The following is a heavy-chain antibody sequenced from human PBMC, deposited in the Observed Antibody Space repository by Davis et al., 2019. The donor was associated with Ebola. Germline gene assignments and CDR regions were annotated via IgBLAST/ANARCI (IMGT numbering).Heavy chain of an antibody. Sequence: ASVKVSCKASGYTFTSYGISWVRQAPGQGLEWMGWISAYNGNTKYSQKFQGRVTITRDTSASTAYMELSSLRSEDTAVYYCARDEGYSYGLGHWGQGTLVTVSS. D-gene: IGHD5-18*01. CDR1: GYTFTSYG. V-gene: IGHV1-18*01. CDR3: ARDEGYSYGLGH. CDR2: ISAYNGNT. J-gene: IGHJ4*02.